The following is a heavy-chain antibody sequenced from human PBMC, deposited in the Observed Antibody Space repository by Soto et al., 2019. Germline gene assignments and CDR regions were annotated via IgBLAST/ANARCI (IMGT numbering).Heavy chain of an antibody. CDR3: ARDDDVLRFLEWFPPGYYYGMDV. CDR2: IWYDGSNK. D-gene: IGHD3-3*01. Sequence: PGGSLRLSCAASGFTFSSYGMHWVRQAPGKGLEWVAVIWYDGSNKYYADSVKGRFTISRDNSKNTLYLQMNSLRAEDTAVYYCARDDDVLRFLEWFPPGYYYGMDVWGQGTTVTVSS. J-gene: IGHJ6*02. V-gene: IGHV3-33*01. CDR1: GFTFSSYG.